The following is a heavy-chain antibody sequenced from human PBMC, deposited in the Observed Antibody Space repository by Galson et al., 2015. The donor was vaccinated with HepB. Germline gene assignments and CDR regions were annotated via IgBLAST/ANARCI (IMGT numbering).Heavy chain of an antibody. CDR3: AREGVFHYDSSGYET. Sequence: SLRLSCAASGFTFSSYSMNWVRQAPGKGLEWVSSISSSSSYIYYADSVKGRFTISRGNAKNSLCLQMNSLRAEDTAVYYCAREGVFHYDSSGYETWGQGTLVTVSS. CDR2: ISSSSSYI. V-gene: IGHV3-21*01. CDR1: GFTFSSYS. D-gene: IGHD3-22*01. J-gene: IGHJ5*02.